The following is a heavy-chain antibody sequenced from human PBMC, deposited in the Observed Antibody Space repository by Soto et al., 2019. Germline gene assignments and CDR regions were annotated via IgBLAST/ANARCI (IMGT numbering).Heavy chain of an antibody. Sequence: GGSLRLSCAASGFTFSSYAMSWVRQAPGKGLEWVSAISGSGGSTYYADSVKGRFTISRDNSKNTLYLQMNSLRAEDTAVYYCANQDRGWYRQYFDYWGQGTLVTVSS. CDR2: ISGSGGST. J-gene: IGHJ4*02. V-gene: IGHV3-23*01. D-gene: IGHD6-19*01. CDR3: ANQDRGWYRQYFDY. CDR1: GFTFSSYA.